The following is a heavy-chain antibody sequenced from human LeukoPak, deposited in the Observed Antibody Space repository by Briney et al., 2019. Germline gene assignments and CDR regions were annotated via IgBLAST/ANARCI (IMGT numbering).Heavy chain of an antibody. Sequence: PGGSLRLSCAASGFTFSSYWMSWVRQAPGKGLEWVANIKQDGSEKYYVDSVKGRFTISRDNAKNSLYLQMNSLRAEDTAVYYCASQRPYIAAAGYFHWGQGTLVTVSS. V-gene: IGHV3-7*01. CDR3: ASQRPYIAAAGYFH. CDR1: GFTFSSYW. CDR2: IKQDGSEK. J-gene: IGHJ4*02. D-gene: IGHD6-13*01.